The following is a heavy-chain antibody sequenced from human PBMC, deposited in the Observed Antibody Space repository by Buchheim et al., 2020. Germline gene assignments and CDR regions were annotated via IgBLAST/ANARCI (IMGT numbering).Heavy chain of an antibody. Sequence: QAQLVQSGAEVKKPGSSVKVSCKASGGTFSRYTINWVRQARGQGLEWMGRIIPSLDTANYAQKFQGRVPITADKSTSTGYMELSSLRSEDTAVYYCARSENYHDRSGYYYGFDPWGQGTL. CDR2: IIPSLDTA. CDR1: GGTFSRYT. V-gene: IGHV1-69*08. CDR3: ARSENYHDRSGYYYGFDP. J-gene: IGHJ5*02. D-gene: IGHD3-22*01.